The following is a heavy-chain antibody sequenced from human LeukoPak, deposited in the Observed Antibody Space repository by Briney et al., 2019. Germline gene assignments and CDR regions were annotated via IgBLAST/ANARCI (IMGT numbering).Heavy chain of an antibody. D-gene: IGHD2-15*01. CDR2: IYENGGTT. Sequence: GGSLRLSCVGSGFTFRSHAMSWVRQAPEKGLEFVSGIYENGGTTYYADSVKGRFSISRDNSKNTLYLQMDSLRAEDTAVYYCARDALRWRTSPFDPWGQGTPVTVSS. CDR1: GFTFRSHA. V-gene: IGHV3-23*01. J-gene: IGHJ5*02. CDR3: ARDALRWRTSPFDP.